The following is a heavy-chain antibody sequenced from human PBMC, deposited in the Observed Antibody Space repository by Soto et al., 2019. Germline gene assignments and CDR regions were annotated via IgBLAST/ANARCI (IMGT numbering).Heavy chain of an antibody. CDR3: AREDRTNGYNYDY. J-gene: IGHJ4*02. CDR1: GGSISSSNYY. D-gene: IGHD1-1*01. V-gene: IGHV4-39*01. CDR2: IYYIGNT. Sequence: SETLSLTCSVSGGSISSSNYYWAWIRQPPGKGLEWIGSIYYIGNTYYNPSLKSRVTMSVDASKNQFSLKVTSVTAADTAIYYCAREDRTNGYNYDYWGQGTLVTVSS.